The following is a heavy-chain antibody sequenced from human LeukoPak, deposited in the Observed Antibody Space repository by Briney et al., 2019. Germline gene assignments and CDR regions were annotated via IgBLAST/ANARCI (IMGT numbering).Heavy chain of an antibody. D-gene: IGHD6-19*01. CDR3: ARIPRIAVAGTPYGRPSYYYYYYMDV. CDR2: IYTSGST. V-gene: IGHV4-4*07. J-gene: IGHJ6*03. CDR1: GGSISSYY. Sequence: SETLSLTCTVSGGSISSYYWSWIRQPAGKGLEWIGRIYTSGSTNYNPSLKSRVTISVDTSKNQFSLKLSSVTAADTAVYYCARIPRIAVAGTPYGRPSYYYYYYMDVWGKGTTVTISS.